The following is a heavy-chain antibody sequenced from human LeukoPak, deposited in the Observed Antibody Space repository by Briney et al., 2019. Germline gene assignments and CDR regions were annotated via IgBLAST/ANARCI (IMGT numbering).Heavy chain of an antibody. CDR3: VKALISVAGTGAFDI. CDR1: GFTFSSYW. J-gene: IGHJ3*02. D-gene: IGHD6-19*01. CDR2: IITYGSIA. V-gene: IGHV3-74*01. Sequence: GGSLRLSCAASGFTFSSYWMHWVRQAPGKVVVWVSRIITYGSIAIYADSVKGGFTSSRDNAKNTLYLQMSSLSADDTAVYYCVKALISVAGTGAFDIWGQGTVVTVSS.